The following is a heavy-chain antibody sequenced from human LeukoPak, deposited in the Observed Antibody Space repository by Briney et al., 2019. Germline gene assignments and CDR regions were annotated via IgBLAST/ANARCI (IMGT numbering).Heavy chain of an antibody. J-gene: IGHJ4*02. CDR1: GFTFSSYG. CDR2: ISYDGSNK. D-gene: IGHD3-22*01. CDR3: AKEGSGSFDY. V-gene: IGHV3-30*18. Sequence: GGSLRLSCAASGFTFSSYGMHWVRQAPGKGLEWVAVISYDGSNKYYADSVKGRFTISRDNSKNTLYLQMNSLRAEDTAVYYCAKEGSGSFDYWGQGTLVTVSS.